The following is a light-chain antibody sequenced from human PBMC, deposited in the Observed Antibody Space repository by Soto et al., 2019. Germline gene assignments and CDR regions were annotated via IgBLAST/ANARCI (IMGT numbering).Light chain of an antibody. Sequence: NFMLTQPHSVSESPGKTVTISCTRSSGSIASAYVQWYQQRPGSAPTTVIYEDNQRPSGVPDRFSGSIDRSSNSASLTISGLKTEDEADFFWQSYDTSSQGVFGGGTKLTVL. CDR1: SGSIASAY. CDR2: EDN. J-gene: IGLJ3*02. CDR3: QSYDTSSQGV. V-gene: IGLV6-57*03.